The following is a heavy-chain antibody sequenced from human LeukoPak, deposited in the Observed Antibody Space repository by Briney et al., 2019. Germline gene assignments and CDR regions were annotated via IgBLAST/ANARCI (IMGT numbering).Heavy chain of an antibody. CDR2: ISGSGDST. CDR3: AKEWLEHTTGWFDP. D-gene: IGHD1/OR15-1a*01. J-gene: IGHJ5*02. V-gene: IGHV3-23*01. Sequence: GGSLRLSCAGSGFIFSRYAMSWVRQAPGKGLEWVSTISGSGDSTYYADSVKGRFTISRDNSKNTLYMQMKSLRAEDTAVYYCAKEWLEHTTGWFDPWGQGSLVTVSS. CDR1: GFIFSRYA.